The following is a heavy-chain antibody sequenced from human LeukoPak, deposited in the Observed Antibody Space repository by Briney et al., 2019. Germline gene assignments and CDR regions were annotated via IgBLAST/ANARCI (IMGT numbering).Heavy chain of an antibody. D-gene: IGHD6-6*01. CDR1: GGSISSCY. CDR2: IYYSGST. J-gene: IGHJ4*02. CDR3: ARHTRAARRGSVGFDY. Sequence: KPSETLSLTCTVSGGSISSCYWSWIRQPAGKGLEWIGYIYYSGSTNYNPSLKSRVTISVDTSKNQFSLKLSSVTAADTAVYYCARHTRAARRGSVGFDYWGQGTLVTVSS. V-gene: IGHV4-59*08.